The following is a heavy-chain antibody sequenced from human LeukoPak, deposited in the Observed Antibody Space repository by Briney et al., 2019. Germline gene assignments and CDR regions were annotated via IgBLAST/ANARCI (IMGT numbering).Heavy chain of an antibody. CDR2: IIPIFGTA. CDR1: GGTFSSYA. J-gene: IGHJ4*02. V-gene: IGHV1-69*05. CDR3: ASMDWNYGFDY. D-gene: IGHD1-7*01. Sequence: GASVKVSCKASGGTFSSYAISWVRQAPGQGLEWMGRIIPIFGTANYAQKFQGRVTITTDESTSTAYMELSSLRSEDTAVYYCASMDWNYGFDYWGQGTPVTVSS.